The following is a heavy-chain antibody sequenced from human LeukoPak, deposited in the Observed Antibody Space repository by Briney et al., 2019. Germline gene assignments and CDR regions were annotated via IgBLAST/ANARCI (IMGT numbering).Heavy chain of an antibody. J-gene: IGHJ6*03. CDR3: ARQGTTTDYYYYYMDV. V-gene: IGHV4-39*01. CDR1: GGSISSSSYY. CDR2: INYSENN. Sequence: SETLSLTCTVSGGSISSSSYYWGWIRQPPGKGLEWIGRINYSENNYYNPSLKSRVTISVDTSKNQFSLKLSSVTAADTAVYYCARQGTTTDYYYYYMDVWGKGTTVTISS. D-gene: IGHD4-17*01.